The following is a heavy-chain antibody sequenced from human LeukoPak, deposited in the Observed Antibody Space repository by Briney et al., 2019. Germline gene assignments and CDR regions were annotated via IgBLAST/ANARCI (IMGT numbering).Heavy chain of an antibody. CDR2: IYPVDSDT. V-gene: IGHV5-51*01. Sequence: IYPVDSDTRYSPSFQGQVTISADKSISTAYLQWSSLKASDTAMYYCARLQRELELPYYFDYWGQGTLVTVSS. D-gene: IGHD1-7*01. J-gene: IGHJ4*02. CDR3: ARLQRELELPYYFDY.